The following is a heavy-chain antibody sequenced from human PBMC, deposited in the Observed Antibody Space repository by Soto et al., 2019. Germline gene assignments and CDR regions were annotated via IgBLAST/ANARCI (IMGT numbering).Heavy chain of an antibody. CDR2: INAGNGNT. CDR3: ARDTPYYDISDY. D-gene: IGHD3-9*01. V-gene: IGHV1-3*01. J-gene: IGHJ4*02. CDR1: GYTFTSYA. Sequence: ASVKVSCKASGYTFTSYAMHWVRQAPGQRLEWMGWINAGNGNTKYSQKFQGRVTITRDTSASTAYMELSSLRSEDTAVYYCARDTPYYDISDYWGQGTLVTASS.